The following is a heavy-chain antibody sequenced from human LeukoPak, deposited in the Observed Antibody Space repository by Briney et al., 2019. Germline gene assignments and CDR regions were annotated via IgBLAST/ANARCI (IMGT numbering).Heavy chain of an antibody. CDR1: GGTFSSYA. CDR3: ARDPQPYSYGSYYFDY. Sequence: SVKVSRKASGGTFSSYAISWVRQAPGQGLEWMGRIIPIFGIANYAQKFQGRVTITADKSTSTAYMELSSLRSEDTAVYYCARDPQPYSYGSYYFDYWGQGTLVTVSS. CDR2: IIPIFGIA. D-gene: IGHD5-18*01. J-gene: IGHJ4*02. V-gene: IGHV1-69*04.